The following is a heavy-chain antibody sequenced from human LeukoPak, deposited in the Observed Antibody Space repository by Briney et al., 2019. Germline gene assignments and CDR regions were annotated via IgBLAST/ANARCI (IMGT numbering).Heavy chain of an antibody. D-gene: IGHD1-1*01. CDR3: FLGWNDAAFDI. CDR2: ISYDGSNK. CDR1: GFTFSSYG. J-gene: IGHJ3*02. Sequence: GGSLRLSRAASGFTFSSYGMHWVRQAPGKGLEWVAVISYDGSNKYYADSVKGRFTISRDNSKNTLYLQMNSLRAEDTAVYYCFLGWNDAAFDIWGQGTMVTVSS. V-gene: IGHV3-30*03.